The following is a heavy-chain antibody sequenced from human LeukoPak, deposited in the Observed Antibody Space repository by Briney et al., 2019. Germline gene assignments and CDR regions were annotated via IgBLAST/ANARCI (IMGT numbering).Heavy chain of an antibody. J-gene: IGHJ4*02. CDR2: IYYSGST. CDR3: ARLRWRYFDC. CDR1: GGSISSSSYY. Sequence: PSETLSLTCTVSGGSISSSSYYWGWIRQPPGKGLEWIGSIYYSGSTYYNPSLKSRVTISVDTSKNQFSLKLSSVTAADTAVYYCARLRWRYFDCWGQGTLVTVSS. D-gene: IGHD4-23*01. V-gene: IGHV4-39*01.